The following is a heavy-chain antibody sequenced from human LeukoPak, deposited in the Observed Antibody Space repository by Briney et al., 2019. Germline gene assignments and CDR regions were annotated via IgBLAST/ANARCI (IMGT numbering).Heavy chain of an antibody. CDR1: GFTFTSSA. CDR2: IVVGSGNT. J-gene: IGHJ4*02. V-gene: IGHV1-58*01. D-gene: IGHD3-22*01. Sequence: GASVKVSCKASGFTFTSSAVQWVRQARGQRLEWIGWIVVGSGNTNYAQKFQERVTITRDVSTSTAYMELSSLRSEDTAVYYCAAWYYYDSSGYYSLGDYWGQGTLVTVSS. CDR3: AAWYYYDSSGYYSLGDY.